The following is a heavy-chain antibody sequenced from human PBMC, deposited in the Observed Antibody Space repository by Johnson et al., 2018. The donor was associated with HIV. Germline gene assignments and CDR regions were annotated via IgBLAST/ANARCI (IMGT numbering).Heavy chain of an antibody. Sequence: QVQLVESGGGVVQPGRSLRLSCAASGFTFSSYAMHWVRQAPGKGLEWVAVISYDGSTKYYADTVKGRFTISRDNAKNSLYLVMKSLRDEDTALYFCARGRGGDPIAFDIWGQGTMVTVSS. CDR3: ARGRGGDPIAFDI. J-gene: IGHJ3*02. V-gene: IGHV3-30-3*01. D-gene: IGHD3-16*01. CDR2: ISYDGSTK. CDR1: GFTFSSYA.